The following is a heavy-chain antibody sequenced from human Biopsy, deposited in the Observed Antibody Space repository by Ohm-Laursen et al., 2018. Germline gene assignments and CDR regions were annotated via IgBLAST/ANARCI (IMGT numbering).Heavy chain of an antibody. Sequence: TLSLTCAVNGESSSGYFWNWIRQHPGTGLEWIGYIHYSGNTLYNPSLKSRLTISVDTSRNQFSLKLTSVTAADTALYYCTRAGGGKIYGLWGQGTLVTVSS. CDR2: IHYSGNT. CDR1: GESSSGYF. V-gene: IGHV4-34*09. D-gene: IGHD3-16*01. J-gene: IGHJ4*02. CDR3: TRAGGGKIYGL.